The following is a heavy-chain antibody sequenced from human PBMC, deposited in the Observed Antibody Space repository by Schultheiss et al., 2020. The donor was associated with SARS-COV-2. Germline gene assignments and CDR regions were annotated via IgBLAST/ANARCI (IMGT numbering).Heavy chain of an antibody. CDR1: GYTFTSYG. CDR2: ISAYNGNT. V-gene: IGHV1-18*01. J-gene: IGHJ6*02. Sequence: ASVKVSCKASGYTFTSYGISWVRQAPGQGLEWMGWISAYNGNTNYAQKLQGRVTMTTDTSTSTAYMELRSLRSDDTAVYYCARHRGVDCSSTSCRRYYYYYGMDVWGQGTTVTVSS. CDR3: ARHRGVDCSSTSCRRYYYYYGMDV. D-gene: IGHD2-2*01.